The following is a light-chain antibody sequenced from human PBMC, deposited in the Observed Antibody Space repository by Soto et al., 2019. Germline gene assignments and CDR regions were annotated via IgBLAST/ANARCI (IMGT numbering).Light chain of an antibody. CDR1: SSDIGGYNY. CDR3: SSYTSRTPFVI. Sequence: QSALTQPASVSGSPGQSVTISCTGTSSDIGGYNYVSWYQHHPVKAPKLMIYEVINRPSGVSNRFSGSRSGNTASLTISGLQAEDEADYHCSSYTSRTPFVIFGGGNKLTVL. CDR2: EVI. V-gene: IGLV2-14*01. J-gene: IGLJ2*01.